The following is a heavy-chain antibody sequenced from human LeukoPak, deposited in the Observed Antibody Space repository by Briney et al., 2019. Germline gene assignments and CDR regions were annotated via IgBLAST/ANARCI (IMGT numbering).Heavy chain of an antibody. D-gene: IGHD2-15*01. CDR2: ITGGGGDT. CDR1: GFTFSNYD. J-gene: IGHJ4*02. V-gene: IGHV3-23*01. Sequence: GGSLRLSCAASGFTFSNYDMAWVRQAPGKEPEWVSVITGGGGDTYHIDSVKGRFTISRDNSKNTLYLQMNSLRAEDTAVYFCAKGTLGHCNGASCYPLDYWGQGTLVTVSS. CDR3: AKGTLGHCNGASCYPLDY.